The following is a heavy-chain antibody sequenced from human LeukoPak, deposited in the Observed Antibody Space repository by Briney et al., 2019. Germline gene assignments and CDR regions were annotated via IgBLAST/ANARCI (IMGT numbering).Heavy chain of an antibody. CDR1: GFTFSSYG. CDR2: IWYDGSNK. V-gene: IGHV3-33*08. J-gene: IGHJ4*02. CDR3: ARDFLYCSGGSCYHAGFFDY. Sequence: GGSLRLSCAASGFTFSSYGMHWVRQAPGKGLEWVAVIWYDGSNKYYADSVKGRFTISRDNSKNTLYLQMNSLRAEDTAVYYCARDFLYCSGGSCYHAGFFDYWGQGTLVTVSS. D-gene: IGHD2-15*01.